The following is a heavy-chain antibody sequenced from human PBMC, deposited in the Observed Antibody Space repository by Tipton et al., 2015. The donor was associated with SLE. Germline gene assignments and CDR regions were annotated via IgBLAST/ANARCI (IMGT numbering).Heavy chain of an antibody. Sequence: TLSLTCAVYGGSFSGYYWSWIRQPPGKGLEWIGYIYYSGSTYYNPSLKSRVTISVDTSKNQFSLKLSSVTAADTAVYYCARDLLSWDAFDIWGQGTMVTVSS. V-gene: IGHV4-59*01. CDR3: ARDLLSWDAFDI. CDR2: IYYSGST. J-gene: IGHJ3*02. D-gene: IGHD2/OR15-2a*01. CDR1: GGSFSGYY.